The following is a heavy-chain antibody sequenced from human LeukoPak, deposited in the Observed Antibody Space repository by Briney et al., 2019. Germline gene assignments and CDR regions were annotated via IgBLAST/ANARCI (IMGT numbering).Heavy chain of an antibody. D-gene: IGHD6-19*01. V-gene: IGHV3-9*01. J-gene: IGHJ4*02. CDR1: GFTFDNYA. CDR2: ISWNSGYI. Sequence: GGSLRLSCAASGFTFDNYAMHWVRQAPGKGVEWLSIISWNSGYIGYADSVKGRFTISRDNAKKSLDLQMNSLRAEDAAFYYCAKVRGTYSSGYFFDYWGQGTLFAVSS. CDR3: AKVRGTYSSGYFFDY.